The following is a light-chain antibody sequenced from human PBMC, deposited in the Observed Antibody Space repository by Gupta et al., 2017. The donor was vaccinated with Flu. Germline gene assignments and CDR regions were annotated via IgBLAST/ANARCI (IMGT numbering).Light chain of an antibody. CDR1: QSISSW. J-gene: IGKJ4*01. V-gene: IGKV1-5*03. CDR2: KAS. Sequence: DIQMTQSPSTLSASVGDRVTITCRASQSISSWLAWYQQKPGKAPKLLIYKASSVESGVPSRFSGSGSGTEFTLTISSLQPDDFATYYCQQYNSPPLTFGGGTKVEIK. CDR3: QQYNSPPLT.